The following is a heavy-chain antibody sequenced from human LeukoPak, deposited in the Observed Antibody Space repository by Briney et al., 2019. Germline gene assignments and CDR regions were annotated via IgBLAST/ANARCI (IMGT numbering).Heavy chain of an antibody. J-gene: IGHJ6*02. CDR1: GFTFSSYA. D-gene: IGHD6-13*01. CDR3: ARDPDSGIAGPHYYYYGMDV. CDR2: ISYDGSNK. V-gene: IGHV3-30-3*01. Sequence: PGGSLRLSCAASGFTFSSYAMHWVRQAPGKGLEWVAVISYDGSNKYYADSVKGRFTISRDNSKNTLYLQMNSLRAEDTAVYYCARDPDSGIAGPHYYYYGMDVWGQGTTVTVSS.